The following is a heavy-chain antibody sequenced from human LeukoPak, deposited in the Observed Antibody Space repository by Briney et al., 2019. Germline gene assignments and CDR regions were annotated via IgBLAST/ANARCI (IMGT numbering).Heavy chain of an antibody. J-gene: IGHJ4*02. D-gene: IGHD5-18*01. Sequence: PGRSLRLSCAASGFTFSSYAVHWVRQAPGKGLEWVAVISYDGSSKYYADSVKGRFTISRDNPKNTLYLQMNSLRAEDTAVYYCAREIGYSDYWGQGTLVTVSS. CDR3: AREIGYSDY. V-gene: IGHV3-30*04. CDR1: GFTFSSYA. CDR2: ISYDGSSK.